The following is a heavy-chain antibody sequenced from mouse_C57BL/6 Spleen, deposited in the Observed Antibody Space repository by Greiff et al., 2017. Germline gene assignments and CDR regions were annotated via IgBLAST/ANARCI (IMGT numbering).Heavy chain of an antibody. CDR1: GYTFTDYN. V-gene: IGHV1-18*01. CDR2: INPNNGGT. CDR3: ARSPIYYYGSSYYFDY. J-gene: IGHJ2*01. D-gene: IGHD1-1*01. Sequence: EVQGVESGPELVKPGASVKIPCKASGYTFTDYNMDWVKQSHGKSLEWIGDINPNNGGTIYNQKFKGKATLTVDKSSSTAYMELRSLTSEDTAVYYCARSPIYYYGSSYYFDYWGQGTTLTVSS.